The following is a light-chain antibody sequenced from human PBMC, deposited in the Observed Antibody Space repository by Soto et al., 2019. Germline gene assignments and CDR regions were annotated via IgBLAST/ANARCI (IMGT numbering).Light chain of an antibody. J-gene: IGLJ2*01. CDR2: EVS. CDR1: SSDVGGYNY. CDR3: APYAGSNNVV. V-gene: IGLV2-8*01. Sequence: QSVLTQPPSASGSPGQSVTISCTGTSSDVGGYNYVSWYQQHPGKVPKLMIYEVSKRPSGVPDRFSGSKSGNTASLTVSGLQAEDEADYYCAPYAGSNNVVFGGGTKLTVL.